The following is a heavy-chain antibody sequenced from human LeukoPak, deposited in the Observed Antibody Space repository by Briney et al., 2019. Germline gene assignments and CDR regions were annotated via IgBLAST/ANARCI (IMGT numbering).Heavy chain of an antibody. V-gene: IGHV3-30*01. CDR2: ILYDGSNK. CDR1: GFTFSSYA. J-gene: IGHJ6*03. CDR3: ARGQYCSSTSCPYYYYYYMDV. D-gene: IGHD2-2*01. Sequence: GRSLRLSCAASGFTFSSYAMHWVRQAPGKGLEWVAVILYDGSNKYYADSVKGRFTISRDNSKNTLYLQMNSLRAEDTAVYYCARGQYCSSTSCPYYYYYYMDVWGKGTTVTVSS.